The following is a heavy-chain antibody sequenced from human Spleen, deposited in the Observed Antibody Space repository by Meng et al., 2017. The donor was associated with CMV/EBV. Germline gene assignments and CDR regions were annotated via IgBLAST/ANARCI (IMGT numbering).Heavy chain of an antibody. D-gene: IGHD3-3*01. Sequence: ASVKVSCKASGYTFTSYDINWVRQATGQGLEWMGWMSPNSGNTGYAQKFQGRVTITRNTSISTAYMELSSLRSEDTAVYYCARVGAGDYDFWSGYYYYGMDVWGQGTTVTVSS. CDR1: GYTFTSYD. CDR3: ARVGAGDYDFWSGYYYYGMDV. V-gene: IGHV1-8*03. CDR2: MSPNSGNT. J-gene: IGHJ6*02.